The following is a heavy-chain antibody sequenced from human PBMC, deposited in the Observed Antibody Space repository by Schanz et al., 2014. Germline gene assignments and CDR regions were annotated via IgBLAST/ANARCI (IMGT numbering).Heavy chain of an antibody. CDR3: AKDGRLPYYGTGSDFDY. CDR1: GFNFSNYD. V-gene: IGHV3-23*04. J-gene: IGHJ4*02. Sequence: VQLVESGGGVVQPGRSLRLSCAASGFNFSNYDIHWVRQAPGKGLEWVSRMIGSGSSVFYADSVKGRFTISRDNLKNTVYLQMNSLRAGDTAVYYCAKDGRLPYYGTGSDFDYWGQGTLVAVAS. CDR2: MIGSGSSV. D-gene: IGHD3-22*01.